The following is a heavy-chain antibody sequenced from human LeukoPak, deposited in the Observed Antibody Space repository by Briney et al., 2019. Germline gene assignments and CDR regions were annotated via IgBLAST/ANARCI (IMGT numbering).Heavy chain of an antibody. CDR1: GFIFSNYW. V-gene: IGHV3-7*01. J-gene: IGHJ4*02. CDR2: IKQEGSEK. D-gene: IGHD3-3*01. Sequence: PGGSLRLSCAASGFIFSNYWMSWVRQAPGKGLEWVANIKQEGSEKYYVDSVKGRFTISRDNAKNSLYLQMNSLRAEDMAVYYCARVRGGYYFDYWGQGTLVTVSS. CDR3: ARVRGGYYFDY.